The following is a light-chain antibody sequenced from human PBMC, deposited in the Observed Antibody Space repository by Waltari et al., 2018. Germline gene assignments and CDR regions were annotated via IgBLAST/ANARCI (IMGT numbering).Light chain of an antibody. V-gene: IGKV3-20*01. CDR2: DAS. CDR1: QSVGRS. J-gene: IGKJ1*01. Sequence: ELLFTQSPGTLSLSPGARATLACRASQSVGRSLAWYQQKPGQAPRLLIYDASRRATGIPDRFSGSGSGTDFSLTISRLEPEDFAVYYCQHYVRLPATFGQGTKVEI. CDR3: QHYVRLPAT.